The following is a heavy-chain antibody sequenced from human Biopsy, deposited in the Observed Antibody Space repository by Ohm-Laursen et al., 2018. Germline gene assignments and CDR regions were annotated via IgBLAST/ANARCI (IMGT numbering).Heavy chain of an antibody. Sequence: ASVKVSCKASGFSFTGYYIHWVRQAPGQGLEWMGWINAKTDDTNYAQKFQGRVTMTRDTSISTAYVDLSSLRSDDTAVYYCTRGGYYYDSLAYYYWFDPWGQGTLVTVSS. CDR1: GFSFTGYY. CDR2: INAKTDDT. CDR3: TRGGYYYDSLAYYYWFDP. V-gene: IGHV1-2*02. D-gene: IGHD3-22*01. J-gene: IGHJ5*02.